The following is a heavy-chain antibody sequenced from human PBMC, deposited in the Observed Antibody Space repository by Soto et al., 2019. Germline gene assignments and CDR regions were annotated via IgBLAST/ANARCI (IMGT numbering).Heavy chain of an antibody. Sequence: PGGSLRLSCAASGFTFSNAWMSWVRQAPGKGLEWVGRIKSKTDGGTTDYAAPVKGRFTISRDDSKNTLYLQMNSLKTEDTAVYYCTKELWLLDDFDIWGQGTMVTVSS. D-gene: IGHD2-15*01. J-gene: IGHJ3*02. CDR1: GFTFSNAW. V-gene: IGHV3-15*01. CDR2: IKSKTDGGTT. CDR3: TKELWLLDDFDI.